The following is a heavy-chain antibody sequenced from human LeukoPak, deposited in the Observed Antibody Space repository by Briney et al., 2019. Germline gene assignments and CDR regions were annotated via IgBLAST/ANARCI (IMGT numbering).Heavy chain of an antibody. D-gene: IGHD3-22*01. V-gene: IGHV1-69*04. Sequence: ASVKVSCKASGGTSNSHAISWVRQAPGQGLEWMGRIIPNLGTTNRAQNFQDRVTLTADKSTNTAYMELTSPTSDDTAVYYCATTNDGGGYQWGDFFDFWGQGTLVTVSS. CDR1: GGTSNSHA. CDR3: ATTNDGGGYQWGDFFDF. CDR2: IIPNLGTT. J-gene: IGHJ4*02.